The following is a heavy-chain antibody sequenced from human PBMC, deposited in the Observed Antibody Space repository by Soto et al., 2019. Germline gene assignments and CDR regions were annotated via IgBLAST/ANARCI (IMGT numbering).Heavy chain of an antibody. CDR2: ISSSISTM. J-gene: IGHJ4*02. CDR1: GFTFSSYS. CDR3: AREVRDTAVADFDY. Sequence: EVQLVESGGGLVQPGGSLRLSCAASGFTFSSYSMNWVRQAPGKGLEWLSYISSSISTMHYADSVKGRFTISRDNAKNSLDLQINSLRDEETAVYYCAREVRDTAVADFDYWGQGPLVTVSS. V-gene: IGHV3-48*02. D-gene: IGHD5-18*01.